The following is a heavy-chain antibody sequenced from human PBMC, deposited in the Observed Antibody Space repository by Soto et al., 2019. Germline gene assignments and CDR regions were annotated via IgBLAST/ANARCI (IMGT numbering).Heavy chain of an antibody. D-gene: IGHD2-15*01. Sequence: ASVKVSCKASGYTFTSYGISWVRQAPGQGLEWMGWIRAYNGNTNYAQKLQGRVTMTTDTSTSTAYMELRSLRSDDTAVYYCAGCSGGSCYPTHDIWGQGTMVTVSS. J-gene: IGHJ3*02. CDR2: IRAYNGNT. CDR1: GYTFTSYG. CDR3: AGCSGGSCYPTHDI. V-gene: IGHV1-18*01.